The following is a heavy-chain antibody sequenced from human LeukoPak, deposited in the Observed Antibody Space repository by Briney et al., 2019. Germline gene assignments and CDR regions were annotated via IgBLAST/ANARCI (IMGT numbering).Heavy chain of an antibody. D-gene: IGHD6-13*01. V-gene: IGHV1-69*06. CDR3: ARSYSSSRDLFDY. CDR1: GGNFSSYA. Sequence: SAKVSCKASGGNFSSYAISWVRQAPGQGLEWMGGIIPIFGTANYAQKFQGRVTITADKSTSTAYMELSSLRSGDTAVYYCARSYSSSRDLFDYWGQGTLVTVSS. CDR2: IIPIFGTA. J-gene: IGHJ4*02.